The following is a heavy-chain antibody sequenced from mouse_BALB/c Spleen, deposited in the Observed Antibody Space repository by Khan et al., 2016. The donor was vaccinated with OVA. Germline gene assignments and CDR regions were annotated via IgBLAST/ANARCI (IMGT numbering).Heavy chain of an antibody. CDR3: ARTPEYYGSNYFDY. Sequence: EVELVESGGGLVKPGGSLKFSCAASGFTFSNYGMSWVRQTPEKRLEWVATISSGGSYTYYPDSVTGRFTLSRDNANNTLYLKVSSLRSEDTAMYYCARTPEYYGSNYFDYWGQGTTLTVSS. D-gene: IGHD1-1*01. CDR2: ISSGGSYT. CDR1: GFTFSNYG. V-gene: IGHV5-9-3*01. J-gene: IGHJ2*01.